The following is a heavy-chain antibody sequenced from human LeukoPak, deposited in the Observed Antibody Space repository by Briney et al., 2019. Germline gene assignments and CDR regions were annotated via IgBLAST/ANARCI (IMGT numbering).Heavy chain of an antibody. Sequence: GGSLRLSCAASGFTFSSYAMHWVRQAPGKGLEWVADISYDGSNKYYADSVKGRFTISRDNSKNTLYLQMSSLRAEDTAMYYCARSGTYYYGSGDYFYWGQGTLVTVSS. CDR2: ISYDGSNK. D-gene: IGHD3-10*01. J-gene: IGHJ4*02. CDR1: GFTFSSYA. V-gene: IGHV3-30-3*01. CDR3: ARSGTYYYGSGDYFY.